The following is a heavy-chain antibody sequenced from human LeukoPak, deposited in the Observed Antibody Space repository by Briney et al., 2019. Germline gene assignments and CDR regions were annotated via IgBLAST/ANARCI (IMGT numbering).Heavy chain of an antibody. CDR1: GFTFTSSA. CDR2: IVVGSGNT. D-gene: IGHD6-13*01. CDR3: AAPRAIAAADLFDY. J-gene: IGHJ4*02. Sequence: SVKVSCKASGFTFTSSAVQWVRQARGQRLEWIGWIVVGSGNTNYAQKFQERVTITRDMSTSTAYMELSSLRSEDTAVYYCAAPRAIAAADLFDYWGQGTLVTVSS. V-gene: IGHV1-58*01.